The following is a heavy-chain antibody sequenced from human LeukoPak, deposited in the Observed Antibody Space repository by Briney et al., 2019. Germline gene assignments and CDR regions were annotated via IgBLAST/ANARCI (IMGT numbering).Heavy chain of an antibody. J-gene: IGHJ4*02. CDR3: ARGLYSSSSYFDY. CDR2: ISYDGSNK. CDR1: GFIFSSYA. V-gene: IGHV3-30*04. D-gene: IGHD6-6*01. Sequence: GRSLRLSCAASGFIFSSYAMHWVRQAPGKGLEWVAVISYDGSNKYYADSVKGRFTISRDNSKNTLYLQMNSLRAEDTAVYYCARGLYSSSSYFDYWGQGTLVTVSS.